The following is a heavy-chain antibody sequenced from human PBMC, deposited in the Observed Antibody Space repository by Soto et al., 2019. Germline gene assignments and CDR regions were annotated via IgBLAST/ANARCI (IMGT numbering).Heavy chain of an antibody. CDR2: LSGSGTST. CDR3: AREFCSGGNCYTYYFDP. CDR1: GFSFVNYA. J-gene: IGHJ5*02. V-gene: IGHV3-23*01. Sequence: GGSLRLSCAASGFSFVNYAMNWVRQAPGKGLEWVSGLSGSGTSTHYADSVKGRFTISRDNAKSTLFLQMNSLRDEDTAVYYCAREFCSGGNCYTYYFDPWGQGIPVTVSS. D-gene: IGHD2-15*01.